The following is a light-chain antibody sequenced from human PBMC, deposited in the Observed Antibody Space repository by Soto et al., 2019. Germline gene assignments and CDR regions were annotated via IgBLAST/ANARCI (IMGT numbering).Light chain of an antibody. CDR1: SSNIGTNP. J-gene: IGLJ2*01. CDR3: SSWDDSILGPV. V-gene: IGLV1-44*01. CDR2: SDN. Sequence: QTVVTQPPSASGTPGQRVAISCSGGSSNIGTNPVNWYLHLPGTAPKLLIYSDNQRPSGVPHRFSGSKSGTSASLTISILHSEAEADYFRSSWDDSILGPVFGGGTNLTVL.